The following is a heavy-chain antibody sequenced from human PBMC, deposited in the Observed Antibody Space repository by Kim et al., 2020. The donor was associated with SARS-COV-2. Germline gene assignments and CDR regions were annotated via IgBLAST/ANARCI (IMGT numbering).Heavy chain of an antibody. Sequence: GGSLRLSCADSGFTFSSYSMNWVRQAPGKGLEWVSSISSSSYIYYAGSVKGRFTISRDNAKNSLYLQMNSLRAEDTAVYYCARDPYGGDLFYYYYGMDVWGQGTTVTVSS. V-gene: IGHV3-21*01. J-gene: IGHJ6*02. CDR1: GFTFSSYS. CDR3: ARDPYGGDLFYYYYGMDV. D-gene: IGHD2-21*01. CDR2: ISSSSYI.